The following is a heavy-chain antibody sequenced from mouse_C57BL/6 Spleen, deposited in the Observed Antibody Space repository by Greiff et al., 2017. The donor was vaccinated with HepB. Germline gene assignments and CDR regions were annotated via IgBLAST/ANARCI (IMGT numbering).Heavy chain of an antibody. CDR3: AIWSLYAMDY. J-gene: IGHJ4*01. V-gene: IGHV1-74*01. CDR2: INPSDGDT. CDR1: GYTFTSYW. Sequence: QVQLQQPGAELVKPGASVKLSCKASGYTFTSYWMHGVKQRPGQGLEWMGRINPSDGDTNYNKKFKGKATLTVDKSSSTAYMQLSSLTSEDSAVYYCAIWSLYAMDYWGQGTSVTVSS.